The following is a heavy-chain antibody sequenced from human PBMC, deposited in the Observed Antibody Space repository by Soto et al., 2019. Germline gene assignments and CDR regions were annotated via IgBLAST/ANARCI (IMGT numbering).Heavy chain of an antibody. V-gene: IGHV3-30*18. CDR2: MSYDGSNI. Sequence: VGSLRLSCAASGFTFSSYGMHWVRQAPGKGLEWVALMSYDGSNIHYADSVKGRFTISRDNSKNTLYLQMNSLSAEDTAVYYCAKDESGRFDPWGQGTLVTVSS. CDR3: AKDESGRFDP. J-gene: IGHJ5*02. D-gene: IGHD3-10*01. CDR1: GFTFSSYG.